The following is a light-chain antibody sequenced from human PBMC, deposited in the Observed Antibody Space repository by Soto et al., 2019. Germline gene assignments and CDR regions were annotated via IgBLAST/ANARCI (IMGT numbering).Light chain of an antibody. CDR1: QSLLLSNGITY. Sequence: DIVMTQSPLSLPVTPGEPASTSSRPGQSLLLSNGITYLDWYLQRPGQSPQLLMYVLSNRASGVPDRFSGSGSGTDFTLKISRVEAEDVGVYYCMQALETPITFGQGTRLEI. V-gene: IGKV2-28*01. CDR2: VLS. J-gene: IGKJ5*01. CDR3: MQALETPIT.